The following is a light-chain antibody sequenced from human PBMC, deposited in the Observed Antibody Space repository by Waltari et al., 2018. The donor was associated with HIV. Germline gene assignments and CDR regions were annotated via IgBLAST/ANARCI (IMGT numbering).Light chain of an antibody. CDR3: CSYAGSSTWV. CDR2: EVS. J-gene: IGLJ3*02. Sequence: QSALTQPASVSGSPGQSITISCTGPSSDVGSYNLVSWSQQHPGKAPKLMIYEVSKRPSGVSNRFSGSKSGNTASLTISGLQAEDEADYYCCSYAGSSTWVFGGGTKLTVL. CDR1: SSDVGSYNL. V-gene: IGLV2-23*02.